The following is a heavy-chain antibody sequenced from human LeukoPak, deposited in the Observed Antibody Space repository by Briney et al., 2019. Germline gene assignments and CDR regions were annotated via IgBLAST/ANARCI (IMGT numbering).Heavy chain of an antibody. CDR1: GYTFTGYY. Sequence: ASVKVSCKASGYTFTGYYMHWVRQAPGQGLEWMGWINPNSGGTNYAQKFQGRVTMTRDTSISTAYMELSRLRSDDTAVYYCARWLNYFGGSGYRYYFDYWGQGALVTVSS. V-gene: IGHV1-2*02. CDR2: INPNSGGT. J-gene: IGHJ4*02. D-gene: IGHD3-22*01. CDR3: ARWLNYFGGSGYRYYFDY.